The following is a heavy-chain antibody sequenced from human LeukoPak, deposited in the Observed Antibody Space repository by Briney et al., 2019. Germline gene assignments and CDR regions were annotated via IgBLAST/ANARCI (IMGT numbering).Heavy chain of an antibody. J-gene: IGHJ4*02. D-gene: IGHD6-19*01. CDR3: AKQQWLVLYYFDY. Sequence: PGGSLRLSCAASGFTFSSYAMSLVRQAPGKGLEWVSAISGSGGSTYYADSVKGRFTISRDNSKNTLYLQMNSLRAEDTAVYYCAKQQWLVLYYFDYWGQGTLVTVSS. V-gene: IGHV3-23*01. CDR2: ISGSGGST. CDR1: GFTFSSYA.